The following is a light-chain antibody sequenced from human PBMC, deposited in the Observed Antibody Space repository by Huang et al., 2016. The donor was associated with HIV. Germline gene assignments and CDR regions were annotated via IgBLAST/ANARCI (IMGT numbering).Light chain of an antibody. V-gene: IGKV4-1*01. CDR2: WAS. CDR3: HQYHTSPRT. Sequence: DIVMTQSPDSLAVSLGERATINCKSSQSVLYSSNNKNYLEWYQQKPGQPPKLLIYWASTRESGVPDRCSGSGSGTDFTLTISSLQAEDVAVYYCHQYHTSPRTFGQGTKLEIK. CDR1: QSVLYSSNNKNY. J-gene: IGKJ2*01.